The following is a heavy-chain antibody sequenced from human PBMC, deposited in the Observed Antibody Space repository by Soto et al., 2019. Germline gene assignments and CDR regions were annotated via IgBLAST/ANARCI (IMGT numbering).Heavy chain of an antibody. V-gene: IGHV3-64D*06. CDR3: VKSRGGNNFDFFD. D-gene: IGHD5-12*01. CDR2: VRGNGDPP. J-gene: IGHJ4*02. Sequence: FLRLSCSASGFTFSSYAMHWVRQAPGKGLEYVSGVRGNGDPPFYADSVKGRFTISRDNSKNTLYLQMSGLSADDTAVYYCVKSRGGNNFDFFDWGQGALVTVSS. CDR1: GFTFSSYA.